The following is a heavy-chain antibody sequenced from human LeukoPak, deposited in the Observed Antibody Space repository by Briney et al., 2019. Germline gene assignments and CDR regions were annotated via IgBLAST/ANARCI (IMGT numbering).Heavy chain of an antibody. CDR1: GFTFSSYS. CDR3: AREGQYYDILTGYYSGYYFDY. Sequence: GGSLRLSCAASGFTFSSYSMNWVSQAPGKGLEWVSYISSSSSTIYYADSVKGRFTISRDNAKNSLYLQMNSLRDEDTAVYYCAREGQYYDILTGYYSGYYFDYWGQGTLVTVSS. D-gene: IGHD3-9*01. J-gene: IGHJ4*02. V-gene: IGHV3-48*02. CDR2: ISSSSSTI.